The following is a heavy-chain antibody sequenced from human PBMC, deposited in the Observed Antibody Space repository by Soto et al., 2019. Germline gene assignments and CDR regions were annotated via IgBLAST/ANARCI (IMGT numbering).Heavy chain of an antibody. CDR1: GFGFSNYE. D-gene: IGHD2-2*01. V-gene: IGHV3-48*03. CDR2: ITSGGGAT. J-gene: IGHJ1*01. CDR3: ARGDCSTSCYIGY. Sequence: EVQLVESGGGLVQPGGSLRLSCAASGFGFSNYEMNLVRQAPGKGLEWVSYITSGGGATIYADSVKGRFTISRDNAKDSLYLQMNSLRVEDTAVYYCARGDCSTSCYIGYWGQGVLVTVSS.